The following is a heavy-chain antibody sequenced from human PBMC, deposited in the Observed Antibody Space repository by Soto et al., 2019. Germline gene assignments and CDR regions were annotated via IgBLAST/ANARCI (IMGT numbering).Heavy chain of an antibody. CDR2: IWHDGNNK. CDR3: ASDLVGASDSYGLDV. J-gene: IGHJ6*02. V-gene: IGHV3-33*01. CDR1: GSTFSNYG. Sequence: PGGPLRISGAASGSTFSNYGMNWVRQAPGKGLEWVAIIWHDGNNKYYADSVRGRFIISRDNSKNRLYLQMNSLRAEDTAVYYCASDLVGASDSYGLDVWGQGTPVTVSS. D-gene: IGHD1-26*01.